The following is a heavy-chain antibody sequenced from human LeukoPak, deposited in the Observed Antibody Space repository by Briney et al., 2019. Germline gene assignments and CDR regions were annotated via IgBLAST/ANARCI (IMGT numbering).Heavy chain of an antibody. CDR1: GFTFDDYV. D-gene: IGHD6-13*01. J-gene: IGHJ3*02. V-gene: IGHV3-9*01. CDR3: ARDGIGYRSTFYRDPFDI. CDR2: LRSNSGSI. Sequence: RRSLRLSCAASGFTFDDYVMHWVRQAPGKGLEWVSGLRSNSGSIGYAESVKGRFTVSRDNAKNTLYLQMNSLRVEDTALYYCARDGIGYRSTFYRDPFDIWGLGTMVIVSS.